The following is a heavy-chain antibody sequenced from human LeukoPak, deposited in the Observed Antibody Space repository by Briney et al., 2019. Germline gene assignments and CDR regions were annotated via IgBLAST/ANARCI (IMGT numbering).Heavy chain of an antibody. CDR2: IKSDGRT. Sequence: GGSLRLSCAAAGFTFSNYWMHWVRQAPGKGLVWVSRIKSDGRTNYADSVKGRFTISRDNAENTVSLQMNSLRAEDTGVYYCARAPSEIGGYYPEYFRHWGQGTLVTVSS. V-gene: IGHV3-74*01. D-gene: IGHD3-22*01. CDR1: GFTFSNYW. CDR3: ARAPSEIGGYYPEYFRH. J-gene: IGHJ1*01.